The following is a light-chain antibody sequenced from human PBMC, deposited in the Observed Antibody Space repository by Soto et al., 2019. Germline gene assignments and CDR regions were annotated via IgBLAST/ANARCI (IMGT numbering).Light chain of an antibody. Sequence: EVVLTQSPLSLPVTVGQPATVSCWSSQSLLFINGITFLTWFHQRPGQPPRRLISEVSNRESGGPDRISSSGSCATVTLTISRVVAADVGVIYCMQRTEWPLTFGGGTRVEIK. CDR1: QSLLFINGITF. V-gene: IGKV2-30*01. J-gene: IGKJ4*01. CDR2: EVS. CDR3: MQRTEWPLT.